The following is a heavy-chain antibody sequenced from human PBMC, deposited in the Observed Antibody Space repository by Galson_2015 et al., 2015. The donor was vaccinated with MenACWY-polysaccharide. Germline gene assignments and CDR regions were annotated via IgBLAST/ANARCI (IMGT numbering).Heavy chain of an antibody. CDR2: ISAYNGNT. D-gene: IGHD3-9*01. J-gene: IGHJ3*02. CDR3: ARTYYDILTGPWGGFDI. CDR1: GYTFTSYG. Sequence: QSGAEVTKPGASVTVSCKASGYTFTSYGISWVRQAPGQELEWMGWISAYNGNTNYAQKLQGRVTMTTDTSTSTAYMELRSLRSDDTAVYYCARTYYDILTGPWGGFDIWGQGTMVTVSS. V-gene: IGHV1-18*01.